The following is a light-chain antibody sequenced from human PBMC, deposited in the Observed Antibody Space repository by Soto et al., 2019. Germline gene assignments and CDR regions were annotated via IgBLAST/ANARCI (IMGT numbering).Light chain of an antibody. CDR3: QQRHMWPIT. V-gene: IGKV3-11*01. Sequence: EVVLTQSPVTPSLSPGERATLSCRASQSFRGLLAWYQQKPGQAPRLLIYDAYNRATGIPPRFSGSGSGIDFTLTISSLEPEDSAVYYCQQRHMWPITFGQGTRLEIK. J-gene: IGKJ5*01. CDR1: QSFRGL. CDR2: DAY.